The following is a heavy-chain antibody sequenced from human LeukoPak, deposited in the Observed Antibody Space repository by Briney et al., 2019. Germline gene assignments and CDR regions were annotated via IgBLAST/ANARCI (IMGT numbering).Heavy chain of an antibody. D-gene: IGHD6-19*01. CDR2: IYYSGST. Sequence: PSETLSLTCTVSGGSISSYYWSWIRQPPGEGLEWIGYIYYSGSTNYNPSLKSRVTISVDTSKNQFSLKLSSVTAADTAVYYCARHVGYSSGWHAMDVWGQGTTVTVSS. V-gene: IGHV4-59*08. CDR3: ARHVGYSSGWHAMDV. J-gene: IGHJ6*02. CDR1: GGSISSYY.